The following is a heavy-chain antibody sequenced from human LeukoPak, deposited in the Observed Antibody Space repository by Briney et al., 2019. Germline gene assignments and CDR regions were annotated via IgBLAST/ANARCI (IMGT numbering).Heavy chain of an antibody. CDR2: INPDGSTT. J-gene: IGHJ4*02. Sequence: GGSLRLSCAASGFTFSNSWIHWVRQPPGKGLVWVSRINPDGSTTDYADSVKDRFTISRDNAKNTLYLQMNSLRAEDTALYYCATAGNYYFDYWGQGTLVTVSS. CDR3: ATAGNYYFDY. CDR1: GFTFSNSW. D-gene: IGHD1-1*01. V-gene: IGHV3-74*01.